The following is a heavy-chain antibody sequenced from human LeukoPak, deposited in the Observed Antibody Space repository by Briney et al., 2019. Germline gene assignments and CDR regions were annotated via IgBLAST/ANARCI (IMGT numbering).Heavy chain of an antibody. J-gene: IGHJ3*02. Sequence: PSETLSLTCAVYGGSFSGYYWSWIRQPPGKGLEWIGEINHSGSTNYNPSLKSRVTISVDTSKNQFSLKLSSVTAADTAVYYCARGARFIAARAFDIWAQGTMVTVSS. CDR3: ARGARFIAARAFDI. V-gene: IGHV4-34*01. CDR1: GGSFSGYY. D-gene: IGHD6-6*01. CDR2: INHSGST.